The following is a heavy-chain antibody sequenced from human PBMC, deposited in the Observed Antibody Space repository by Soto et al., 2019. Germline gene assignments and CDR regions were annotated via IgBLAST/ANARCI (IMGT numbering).Heavy chain of an antibody. J-gene: IGHJ6*02. V-gene: IGHV4-59*01. CDR2: IYYSGST. D-gene: IGHD3-3*01. CDR1: GGSISSYY. Sequence: SETLSITSTSSGGSISSYYWSWIRPPPGHGREWIGYIYYSGSTNYNPSLKSRVTISVDTSKNQFSLKLSSVTAADTAVYYCARVGHGNYDFWSGYYYYYYGMDVWGQGTTVTVSS. CDR3: ARVGHGNYDFWSGYYYYYYGMDV.